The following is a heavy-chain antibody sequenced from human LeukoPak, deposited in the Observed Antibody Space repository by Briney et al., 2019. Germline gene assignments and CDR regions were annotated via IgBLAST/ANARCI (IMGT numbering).Heavy chain of an antibody. CDR3: AKFGCSSTSCPFDS. D-gene: IGHD2-2*01. Sequence: PGGSLRLSCAASGFTFSRYSINWVRQAPGKGLEWISYISAGGSTMYYADSVKGRFTISRDNAKNALYLQMNSLRAEDTALYYCAKFGCSSTSCPFDSWGQGTPVTVSS. CDR1: GFTFSRYS. CDR2: ISAGGSTM. J-gene: IGHJ4*02. V-gene: IGHV3-48*01.